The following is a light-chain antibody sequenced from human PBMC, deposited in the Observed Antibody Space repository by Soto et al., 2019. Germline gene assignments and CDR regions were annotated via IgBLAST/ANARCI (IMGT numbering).Light chain of an antibody. V-gene: IGKV3-20*01. Sequence: EIVLTQSPGTLSLSPGERATLSCRASQSISSSYLAWYQQKPGQAPRLLISGASSRATGIPDRFSGSGSGTAFTLTISRLEPEDFAVYYCQQYGSSPTTFGGGTKVEIK. CDR1: QSISSSY. CDR2: GAS. J-gene: IGKJ4*01. CDR3: QQYGSSPTT.